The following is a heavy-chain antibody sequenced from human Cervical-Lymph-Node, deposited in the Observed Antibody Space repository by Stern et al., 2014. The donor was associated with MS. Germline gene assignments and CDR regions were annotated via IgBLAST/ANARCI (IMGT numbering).Heavy chain of an antibody. J-gene: IGHJ5*02. CDR3: ALSSETSDRWYSLGYDL. Sequence: VQLVESGPEVTKPGSSVKVSCKASGGTFSTFPRSWVRLAPGQGLEWMGGIFPVFGTPTYAQEFRGRVTITADVSTSTVYMELSSLRSDDTAVYYCALSSETSDRWYSLGYDLWGQGTLVTVSS. V-gene: IGHV1-69*01. D-gene: IGHD6-13*01. CDR2: IFPVFGTP. CDR1: GGTFSTFP.